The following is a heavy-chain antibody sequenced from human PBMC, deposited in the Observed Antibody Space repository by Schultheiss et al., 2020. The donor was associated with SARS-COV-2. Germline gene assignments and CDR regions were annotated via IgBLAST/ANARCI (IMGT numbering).Heavy chain of an antibody. Sequence: SETLSLTCTVSGGSISSYYWSWIRQPPGKGLEWIGYIYYSGSTNYNPSLKSRVTISVDMSKNQFSLKLSSVTAADTAVYYCARDEADYYYGMDVWGQGTTVTSP. V-gene: IGHV4-59*01. D-gene: IGHD6-13*01. CDR1: GGSISSYY. CDR2: IYYSGST. J-gene: IGHJ6*02. CDR3: ARDEADYYYGMDV.